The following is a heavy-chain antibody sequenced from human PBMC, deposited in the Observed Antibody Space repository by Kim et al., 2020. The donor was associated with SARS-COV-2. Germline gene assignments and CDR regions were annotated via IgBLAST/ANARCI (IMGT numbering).Heavy chain of an antibody. V-gene: IGHV3-7*01. J-gene: IGHJ3*02. CDR2: IKQDGAEK. D-gene: IGHD3-10*01. CDR1: GFTISNYW. CDR3: SSPVGGHAYDI. Sequence: GGSLRLSCAASGFTISNYWMKWVRQAPGKGLEWVAIIKQDGAEKYYLDSVKGRFTISRDNAKSSLYLQMNSLRAEDTAMYYCSSPVGGHAYDIWGQGTMV.